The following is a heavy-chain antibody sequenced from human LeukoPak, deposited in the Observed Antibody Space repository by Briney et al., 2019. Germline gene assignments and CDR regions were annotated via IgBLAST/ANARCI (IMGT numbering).Heavy chain of an antibody. Sequence: SETLSLTCTVSGGSITNLDFYWTWIRQPAGKRLEWIGRIYTSGGTNYNPSLKSRVTMSVDRSKNEISLHLASLTAADTALYYCAGRGSSSGTFDIWGPGTFVTVSS. CDR3: AGRGSSSGTFDI. J-gene: IGHJ3*02. CDR1: GGSITNLDFY. V-gene: IGHV4-61*02. CDR2: IYTSGGT. D-gene: IGHD3-10*01.